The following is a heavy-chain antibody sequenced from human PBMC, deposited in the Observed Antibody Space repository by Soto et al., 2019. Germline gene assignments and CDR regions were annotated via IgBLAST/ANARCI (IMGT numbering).Heavy chain of an antibody. Sequence: QVQLVESGGGVVQPGRSLRLSCAAYGFTFRSYAMHWVRQAPGKGLEWVAFISYDGSNKYYADSVKGRFTISRDNSKNTLYLQMNSLRGEDTAVYYCTRRGYGMDVWGQGTTVTVS. CDR3: TRRGYGMDV. J-gene: IGHJ6*02. V-gene: IGHV3-30-3*01. CDR2: ISYDGSNK. CDR1: GFTFRSYA.